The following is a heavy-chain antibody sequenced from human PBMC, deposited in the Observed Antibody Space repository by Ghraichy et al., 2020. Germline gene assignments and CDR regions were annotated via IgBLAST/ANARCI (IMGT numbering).Heavy chain of an antibody. CDR3: ARSDDIAAAGTVDY. CDR2: ISAYNGNT. V-gene: IGHV1-18*04. D-gene: IGHD6-13*01. CDR1: GYTFTSYG. J-gene: IGHJ4*02. Sequence: ASVKVSCKASGYTFTSYGISWVRQAPGQGLEWMGWISAYNGNTNYAQKLQGRVTMTTDTSTSTAYMELRSLRSDDTAVYYCARSDDIAAAGTVDYWGQGTLVTVSS.